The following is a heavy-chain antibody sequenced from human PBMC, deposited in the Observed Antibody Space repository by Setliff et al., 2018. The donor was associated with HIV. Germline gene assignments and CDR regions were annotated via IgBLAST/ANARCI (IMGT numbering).Heavy chain of an antibody. CDR3: ASGSGYCTKGDCYIGVHRTPDKYYFDS. Sequence: EASVKVSCKASGDSLSNYVITWVRRAPGQGLEWMGGIVPLFGTTNYAQNFQGRLTITTDQIMTTAYMELTSLRSEDTAVYYCASGSGYCTKGDCYIGVHRTPDKYYFDSWGQGTLVTVAS. CDR2: IVPLFGTT. D-gene: IGHD2-8*01. J-gene: IGHJ4*02. CDR1: GDSLSNYV. V-gene: IGHV1-69*05.